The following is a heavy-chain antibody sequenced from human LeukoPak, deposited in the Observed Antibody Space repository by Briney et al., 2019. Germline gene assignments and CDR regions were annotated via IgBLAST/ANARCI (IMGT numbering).Heavy chain of an antibody. CDR1: GFTFSDYY. J-gene: IGHJ4*02. CDR3: ARVSSQSEYSSSHPFDY. V-gene: IGHV3-11*01. D-gene: IGHD6-6*01. CDR2: ISSSGSTI. Sequence: PGGSLRLSCAASGFTFSDYYMSWIRQAPGKGLEWVSYISSSGSTIYYADSVKGRFTISRDNAKNSLYLQMNSLRAEDTALYHCARVSSQSEYSSSHPFDYWGQGTLVTVSS.